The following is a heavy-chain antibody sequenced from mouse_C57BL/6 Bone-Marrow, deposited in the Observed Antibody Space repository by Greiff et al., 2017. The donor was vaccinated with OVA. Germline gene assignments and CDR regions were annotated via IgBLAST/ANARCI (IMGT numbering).Heavy chain of an antibody. D-gene: IGHD1-1*01. CDR2: IYPGDGDT. Sequence: LQESGPELVKPGASVKISCKASGYAFSSSWMNWVKQRPGKGLEWIGRIYPGDGDTNYNGKFKGKATLTADKSSSTAYMQLSSLTSEDSAVYFCARRVYYYGSSYDFDYWGQGTTLTVSS. CDR3: ARRVYYYGSSYDFDY. V-gene: IGHV1-82*01. CDR1: GYAFSSSW. J-gene: IGHJ2*01.